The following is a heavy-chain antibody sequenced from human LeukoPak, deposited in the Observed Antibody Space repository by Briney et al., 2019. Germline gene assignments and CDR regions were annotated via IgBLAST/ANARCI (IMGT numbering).Heavy chain of an antibody. D-gene: IGHD3-16*02. J-gene: IGHJ4*02. CDR3: AARPYDYVWGSYRPYFDY. CDR1: GFTFSSYA. Sequence: GGSLRLSCAASGFTFSSYAMHWVRQAPGKGMEWVAVISYDGSNKYYADSVKGRFTISRDNSKNTLYLQMNSLRAEDTAVYYCAARPYDYVWGSYRPYFDYWGQGTLVTVSS. V-gene: IGHV3-30-3*01. CDR2: ISYDGSNK.